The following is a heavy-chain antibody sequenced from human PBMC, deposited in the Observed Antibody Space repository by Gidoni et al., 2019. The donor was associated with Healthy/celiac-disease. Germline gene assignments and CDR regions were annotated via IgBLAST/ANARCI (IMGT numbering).Heavy chain of an antibody. V-gene: IGHV3-48*03. D-gene: IGHD6-13*01. CDR3: ARSYSSSWYSGRDFDY. Sequence: EVQLVESGGGLVQPGGSLRLSCAAPGFTFSSYEMNWFRQAPGKGLEWVSYISSSGSTIYYADSVKGRFTISRDNAKNSLYLQMNSLRAEDTAVYYCARSYSSSWYSGRDFDYWGQGTLVTVSS. CDR1: GFTFSSYE. CDR2: ISSSGSTI. J-gene: IGHJ4*02.